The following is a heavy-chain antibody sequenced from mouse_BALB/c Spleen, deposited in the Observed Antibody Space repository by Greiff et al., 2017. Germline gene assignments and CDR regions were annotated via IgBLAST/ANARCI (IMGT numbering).Heavy chain of an antibody. D-gene: IGHD1-2*01. V-gene: IGHV5-12-2*01. CDR3: ARTRQRGSYAMDY. CDR2: ISNGGGST. CDR1: GFTFSSYT. Sequence: EVMLVESGGGLVQPGGSLKLSCAASGFTFSSYTMSWVRQTPEKRLEWVAYISNGGGSTYYPDTVKGRFTISRDNAKNTLYLQMSSLKSEDTAMYYCARTRQRGSYAMDYWGQGTSVTVSS. J-gene: IGHJ4*01.